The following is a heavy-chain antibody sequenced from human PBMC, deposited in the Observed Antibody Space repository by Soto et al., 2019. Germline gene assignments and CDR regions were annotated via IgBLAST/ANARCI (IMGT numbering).Heavy chain of an antibody. D-gene: IGHD6-19*01. CDR2: FYSSGSI. Sequence: PSETLSLTCFVSGYFIGAGGYYWSWIRHHPGKGLEWIGSFYSSGSIIYNPSLRSRVSISGDMSTNQFSMSLTSVTAADTARYYCARMYSSGSGWFHPWGQGTLVTRLL. CDR3: ARMYSSGSGWFHP. V-gene: IGHV4-31*02. CDR1: GYFIGAGGYY. J-gene: IGHJ5*02.